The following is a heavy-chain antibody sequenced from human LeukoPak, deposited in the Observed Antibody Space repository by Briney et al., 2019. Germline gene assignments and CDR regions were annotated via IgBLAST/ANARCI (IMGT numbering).Heavy chain of an antibody. CDR2: IKIDGSST. V-gene: IGHV3-74*01. J-gene: IGHJ4*02. Sequence: GGSLRLSCAASGFIFDDYGLSWVRQAPGKGLVRVSRIKIDGSSTFYADSVKGRFTISRDNAKNTLYLQMTSLRAEDTAVYYCARLGARSRSYDYWGQGTLVTVSS. D-gene: IGHD3-10*01. CDR3: ARLGARSRSYDY. CDR1: GFIFDDYG.